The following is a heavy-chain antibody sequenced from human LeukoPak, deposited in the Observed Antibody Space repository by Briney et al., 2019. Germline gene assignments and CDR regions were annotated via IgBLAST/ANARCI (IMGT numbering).Heavy chain of an antibody. CDR3: AKDPYGSGWYISAFDI. J-gene: IGHJ3*02. Sequence: GGSLRLSCAASGFTFSSYAMSWVRQAPGKGLEWASAISGSGGSTYYADSVKGRFTISRDNSKNTLYLQMNSLRAEDTAVYYCAKDPYGSGWYISAFDIWGQGTMVTVSS. V-gene: IGHV3-23*01. D-gene: IGHD6-19*01. CDR2: ISGSGGST. CDR1: GFTFSSYA.